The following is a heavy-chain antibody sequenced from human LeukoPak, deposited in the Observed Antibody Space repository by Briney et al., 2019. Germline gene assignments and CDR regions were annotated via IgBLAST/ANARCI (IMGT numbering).Heavy chain of an antibody. CDR2: INHSGST. CDR3: ARHRDLYYYDSSGYYFSRPYYFDY. CDR1: GGSFSGYY. J-gene: IGHJ4*02. D-gene: IGHD3-22*01. Sequence: SETLSLTCAVYGGSFSGYYWSWIRQPPGKGLEWIGEINHSGSTNYNPSLKSRVTISVDTSKNQFSLKLSSVTAADTAVYYCARHRDLYYYDSSGYYFSRPYYFDYWGQGTLVTVSS. V-gene: IGHV4-34*01.